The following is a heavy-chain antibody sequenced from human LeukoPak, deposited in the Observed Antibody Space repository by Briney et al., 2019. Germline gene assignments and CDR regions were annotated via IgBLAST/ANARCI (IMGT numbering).Heavy chain of an antibody. CDR3: AELGITMIGGV. J-gene: IGHJ6*04. D-gene: IGHD3-10*02. Sequence: GGSLRLSCAASGFTFSSYSMNWVRQAPGKGLEWVSSISSSSYIYYSDSVTGRFTISRDNAKNSPYLQMNSLRAEDTAVYYCAELGITMIGGVWGKGTTVTISS. CDR1: GFTFSSYS. V-gene: IGHV3-21*01. CDR2: ISSSSYI.